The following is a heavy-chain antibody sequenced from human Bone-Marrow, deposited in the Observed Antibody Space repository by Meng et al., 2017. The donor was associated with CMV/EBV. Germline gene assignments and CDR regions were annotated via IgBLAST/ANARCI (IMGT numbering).Heavy chain of an antibody. J-gene: IGHJ4*02. V-gene: IGHV4-4*02. CDR2: MDHNGNT. Sequence: VSGGSISSTPWWNWVRQPPGKGLEWIGEMDHNGNTNYNPSLQSRVTISVDKSKNQFSLKLSSVTAADTAVYYCARIFIAARRNYFDYWGQGTLVTVSS. CDR1: GGSISSTPW. CDR3: ARIFIAARRNYFDY. D-gene: IGHD6-6*01.